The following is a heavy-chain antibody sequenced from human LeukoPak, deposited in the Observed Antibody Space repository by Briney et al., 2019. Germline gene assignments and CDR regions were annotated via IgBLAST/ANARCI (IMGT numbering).Heavy chain of an antibody. D-gene: IGHD5-18*01. CDR3: ARHVVQLWSGIFDY. J-gene: IGHJ4*02. CDR2: ISSSGSTI. Sequence: GGSLRLSCAASGFTFSSYEMNWVRQAPGKGLEWVSYISSSGSTIYYADSVKGRFTISRDNAKNSLYLQMNSLRAEDTAVYYCARHVVQLWSGIFDYWGQGTLVTVSS. V-gene: IGHV3-48*03. CDR1: GFTFSSYE.